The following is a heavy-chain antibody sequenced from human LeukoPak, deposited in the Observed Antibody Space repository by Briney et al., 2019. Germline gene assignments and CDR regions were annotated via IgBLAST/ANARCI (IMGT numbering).Heavy chain of an antibody. CDR3: ARGGYSSTLYGRYQH. J-gene: IGHJ1*01. CDR2: ISSSSSYI. D-gene: IGHD6-13*01. CDR1: GFTFSSYS. V-gene: IGHV3-21*01. Sequence: GGSLRLSCAASGFTFSSYSMNWVRQAPGKGLEWVSSISSSSSYIYYADSVKGRFTISRDNAKNSLYLQMNSLRAEDTAVYYCARGGYSSTLYGRYQHWGQGALVTVSP.